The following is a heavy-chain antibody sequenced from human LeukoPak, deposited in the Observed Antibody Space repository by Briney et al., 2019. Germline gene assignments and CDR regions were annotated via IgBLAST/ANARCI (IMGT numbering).Heavy chain of an antibody. V-gene: IGHV3-30*03. CDR1: GFTFSSYG. Sequence: GGSPRLSCAASGFTFSSYGMHWVRQAPGKGLEWVAVISYDGSNKYYADSVKGRFTISRDNSKNTLYLQMNSLRAEDTAVYYCAREEGATPSDAFDIWGQGTMVTVSS. J-gene: IGHJ3*02. D-gene: IGHD1-26*01. CDR2: ISYDGSNK. CDR3: AREEGATPSDAFDI.